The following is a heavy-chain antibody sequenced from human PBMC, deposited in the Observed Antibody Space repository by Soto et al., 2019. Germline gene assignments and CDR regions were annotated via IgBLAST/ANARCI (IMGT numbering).Heavy chain of an antibody. CDR3: ARTSTSCYLFCWFDP. CDR2: IIPIFGTA. Sequence: ASVKVSCKASGGTFSSYAISWVRQAPGQGLEWMGGIIPIFGTANYAQKFQGRVTITADESTSTAYMGLSSLRSEDTAVYYCARTSTSCYLFCWFDPWGQGTLVTVSS. D-gene: IGHD2-2*01. CDR1: GGTFSSYA. J-gene: IGHJ5*02. V-gene: IGHV1-69*13.